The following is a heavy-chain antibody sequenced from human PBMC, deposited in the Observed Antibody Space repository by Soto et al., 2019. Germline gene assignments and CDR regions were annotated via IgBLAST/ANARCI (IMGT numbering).Heavy chain of an antibody. D-gene: IGHD6-25*01. Sequence: QVQLVESGGGLVKPGGSLRLSCAASGFTFSDYYMSWIRQAPGKGLEWVSYLRSSSSYTNYADYVKGRFTISRDNAKNSLYRQMNSLRAEDTDVYYCARLNGRGYTFFDYWGQGTLVTDSS. CDR2: LRSSSSYT. CDR1: GFTFSDYY. J-gene: IGHJ4*02. V-gene: IGHV3-11*06. CDR3: ARLNGRGYTFFDY.